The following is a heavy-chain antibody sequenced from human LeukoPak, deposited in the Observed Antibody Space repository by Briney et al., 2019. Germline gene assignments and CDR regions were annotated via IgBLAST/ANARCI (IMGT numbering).Heavy chain of an antibody. CDR1: GGSISSSSYY. J-gene: IGHJ4*02. D-gene: IGHD1-26*01. V-gene: IGHV4-39*01. CDR3: ARHSGLLVGATPAYNDY. Sequence: SETLSLTCTVSGGSISSSSYYWGWIRQPPGKGLEWIGSIYYSGSTYYNPSLKSRVTISVDTSKNQFSLKLSSVTAADTAEYYCARHSGLLVGATPAYNDYWGQGTLVTVSS. CDR2: IYYSGST.